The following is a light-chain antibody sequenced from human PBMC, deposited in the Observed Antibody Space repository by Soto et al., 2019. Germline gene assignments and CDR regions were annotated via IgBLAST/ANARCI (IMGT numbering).Light chain of an antibody. CDR1: SSDVGGYNY. J-gene: IGLJ1*01. V-gene: IGLV2-14*01. Sequence: QSALTQPASVSGSPGQSITISCTGTSSDVGGYNYVSWYQQHPVKAPKLMIYDVSNRPSGISNRFYGSKSGITASLTISVLQAEDEVVYYCSSYTSSSTLLYVFGTWTKLTVL. CDR3: SSYTSSSTLLYV. CDR2: DVS.